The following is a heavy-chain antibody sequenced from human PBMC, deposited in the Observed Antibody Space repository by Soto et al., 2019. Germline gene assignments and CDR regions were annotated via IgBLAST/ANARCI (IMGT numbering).Heavy chain of an antibody. Sequence: VASVKACWKARRDAFTGYYMHWVRQAPGQGLEWMGWINPNSGGTNYAQKFPGRVTMTRDTSISTAYMELSRLRSDDTAVYYCAKECGDYGGNCLGYWRQGTLVTSPQ. CDR3: AKECGDYGGNCLGY. V-gene: IGHV1-2*02. CDR1: RDAFTGYY. J-gene: IGHJ4*02. CDR2: INPNSGGT. D-gene: IGHD3-16*01.